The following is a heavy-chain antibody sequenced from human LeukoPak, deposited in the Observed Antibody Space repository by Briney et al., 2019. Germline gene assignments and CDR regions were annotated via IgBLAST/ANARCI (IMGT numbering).Heavy chain of an antibody. Sequence: GGSLRLSCAASGFTFSSYAMHWVRQAPGKGLEYVSAISSNGGSTYYANSVKGRFTISRDNSKNTLYLQMNSLRAEDTAVYYCAKDLEYSSSSGLDYWGQGTLVTVSS. V-gene: IGHV3-64*01. D-gene: IGHD6-6*01. CDR1: GFTFSSYA. CDR3: AKDLEYSSSSGLDY. J-gene: IGHJ4*02. CDR2: ISSNGGST.